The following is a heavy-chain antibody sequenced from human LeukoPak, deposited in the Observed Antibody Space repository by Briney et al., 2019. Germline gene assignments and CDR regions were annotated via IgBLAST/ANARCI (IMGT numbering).Heavy chain of an antibody. D-gene: IGHD3-22*01. Sequence: PSETLSLTCTVSGGSISSYYWSWIRQPPGKGLEWIGYIYYSGSTNYNPPLKRRVTLSVDTSKNQLSLKLSSLTAADTAVYYCARVLNYYDSSGYYDDYYYYYYMDVWGKGNTVTVSS. J-gene: IGHJ6*03. CDR1: GGSISSYY. V-gene: IGHV4-59*01. CDR3: ARVLNYYDSSGYYDDYYYYYYMDV. CDR2: IYYSGST.